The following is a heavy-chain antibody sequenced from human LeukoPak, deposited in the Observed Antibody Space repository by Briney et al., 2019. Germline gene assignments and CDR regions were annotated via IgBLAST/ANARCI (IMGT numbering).Heavy chain of an antibody. V-gene: IGHV1-46*01. CDR1: GYTFTSYY. CDR3: ARSDNMERTRTLWFGESFNWFDP. J-gene: IGHJ5*02. D-gene: IGHD3-10*01. CDR2: INPSGGST. Sequence: ASVKVSCKASGYTFTSYYMHWVRQAPGQGLEWMGIINPSGGSTSYAQKFQGRVTMTRDTSTSTVYMELSSLRAEDTAVYYCARSDNMERTRTLWFGESFNWFDPWGQGTLVTVSS.